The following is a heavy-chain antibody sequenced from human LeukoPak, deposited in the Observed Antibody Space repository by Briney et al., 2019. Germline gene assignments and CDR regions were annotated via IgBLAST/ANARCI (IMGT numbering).Heavy chain of an antibody. CDR2: ISSSSSYI. J-gene: IGHJ5*02. CDR1: GFTFSSYS. Sequence: SGGSLRLSCAASGFTFSSYSMNWVRQAPGKGLEWVSSISSSSSYIYYADSVKGRFTISRDNAKNSLYLQMNSLRAEDPAVYYCAPGAMVRGASSWGQGTLVTVSS. D-gene: IGHD3-10*01. CDR3: APGAMVRGASS. V-gene: IGHV3-21*01.